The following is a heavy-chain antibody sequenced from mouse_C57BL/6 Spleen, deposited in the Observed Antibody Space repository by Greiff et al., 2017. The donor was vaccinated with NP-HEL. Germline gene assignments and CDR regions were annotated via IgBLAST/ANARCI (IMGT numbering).Heavy chain of an antibody. CDR1: GYAFSSYW. D-gene: IGHD4-1*02. J-gene: IGHJ2*01. Sequence: QVQLQQSGAELVKPGASVKISCKASGYAFSSYWMNWVKQRPGKGLEWIGQIYPGDGDTNYNGTFQGKATLTADKSSSTAYLHLSSLTSEDSAVYFCAREIQLGRDYWGQGTTLTVSS. CDR2: IYPGDGDT. CDR3: AREIQLGRDY. V-gene: IGHV1-80*01.